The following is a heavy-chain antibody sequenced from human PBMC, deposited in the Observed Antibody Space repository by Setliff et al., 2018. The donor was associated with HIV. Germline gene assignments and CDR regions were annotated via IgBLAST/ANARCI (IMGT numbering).Heavy chain of an antibody. CDR2: MYHTGST. CDR1: GYSISSGYY. V-gene: IGHV4-38-2*01. Sequence: SETLSLTCAVSGYSISSGYYWGWIRQSPGKGLEWIGSMYHTGSTYYSPSLNSRFTISVDTSKNQFSLKLRSVTAADTAVYYCARLLGRTVVVINAGFDYWGQGTLVTVSS. CDR3: ARLLGRTVVVINAGFDY. J-gene: IGHJ4*02. D-gene: IGHD2-15*01.